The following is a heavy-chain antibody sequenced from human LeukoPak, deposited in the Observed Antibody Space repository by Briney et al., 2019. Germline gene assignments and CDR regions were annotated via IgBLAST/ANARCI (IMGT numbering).Heavy chain of an antibody. J-gene: IGHJ4*02. V-gene: IGHV4-39*01. CDR3: ARVGPGGNSNY. CDR2: IYYSGST. CDR1: GGSISSSSYY. D-gene: IGHD4-23*01. Sequence: SETLSLTCTVSGGSISSSSYYWGWIRQPPGKGLEWIGSIYYSGSTYYNPSLKSRVTISVDTSKNQFSLKLSSVTAADTAVYYCARVGPGGNSNYWGQGTLVTVSS.